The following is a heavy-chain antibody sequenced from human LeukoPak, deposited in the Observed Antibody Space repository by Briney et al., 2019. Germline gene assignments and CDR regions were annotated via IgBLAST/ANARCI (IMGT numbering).Heavy chain of an antibody. D-gene: IGHD5-24*01. CDR1: GFTFSNYG. CDR2: IWHDGSDK. J-gene: IGHJ4*02. CDR3: ARERPGRWLQCDS. Sequence: PGGSLRLSCEASGFTFSNYGMHWVRQAPGKGLEWVAVIWHDGSDKFYADSVRGRFTISRDNSKNTLYLQMNSLRADDTAQYHCARERPGRWLQCDSWGQGTLVTVSS. V-gene: IGHV3-33*01.